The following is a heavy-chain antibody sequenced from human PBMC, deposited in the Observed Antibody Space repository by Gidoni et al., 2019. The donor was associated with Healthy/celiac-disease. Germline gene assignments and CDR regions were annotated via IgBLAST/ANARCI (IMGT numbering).Heavy chain of an antibody. Sequence: QVQLQESGPGLVKPSQTLSLTCTVSGGSISSGGYYWSWIRQHPGKGLEWIGYIYYSGSTYYNPSLKSRVTISVDTSKNQFSLKLSSVTAADTAVYYCARYAVPAATTLIFDYWGQGTLVTVSS. V-gene: IGHV4-31*03. CDR2: IYYSGST. D-gene: IGHD2-2*01. J-gene: IGHJ4*02. CDR3: ARYAVPAATTLIFDY. CDR1: GGSISSGGYY.